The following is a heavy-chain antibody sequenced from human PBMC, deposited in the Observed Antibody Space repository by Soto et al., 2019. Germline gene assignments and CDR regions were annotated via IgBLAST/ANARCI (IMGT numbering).Heavy chain of an antibody. CDR1: GYTFTSYA. D-gene: IGHD2-21*02. Sequence: ASVKVSCKASGYTFTSYAMHWVRRAPGQRLEWMGWINAGNGNTKYSQKFQGRVTITRDTSASTAYMELSSLRSEDTAVYYCASPVATVYYYYGMDVWGQGTTVTVSS. V-gene: IGHV1-3*01. J-gene: IGHJ6*02. CDR2: INAGNGNT. CDR3: ASPVATVYYYYGMDV.